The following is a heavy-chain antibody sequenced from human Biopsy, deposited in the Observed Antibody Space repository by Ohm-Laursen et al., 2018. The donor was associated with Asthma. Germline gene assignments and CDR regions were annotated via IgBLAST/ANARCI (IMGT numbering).Heavy chain of an antibody. D-gene: IGHD1-20*01. Sequence: SLRLSCAASGFTFSDYDMHWVRQAPGKGLEWVTVISYDGTNKDYADSVKGRFTFSRDNSQNTLSLEMNSLRVEDTAVYYCARDLRSNNWNPWGMDVWGLGTTVTVAS. CDR2: ISYDGTNK. CDR1: GFTFSDYD. V-gene: IGHV3-30-3*01. CDR3: ARDLRSNNWNPWGMDV. J-gene: IGHJ6*02.